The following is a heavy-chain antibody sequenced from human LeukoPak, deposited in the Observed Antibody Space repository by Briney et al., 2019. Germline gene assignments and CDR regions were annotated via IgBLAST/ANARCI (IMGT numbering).Heavy chain of an antibody. J-gene: IGHJ4*02. D-gene: IGHD6-13*01. V-gene: IGHV4-39*01. CDR2: ICYSGST. CDR3: ARRGGSSWYYFDY. Sequence: SETLSLTCTVSGGSISSSSYYWGWIRQPPGKGLEWIGSICYSGSTYYNPSLKSRVTISVDTSKNQFSLKLSSVTAADTAVYYCARRGGSSWYYFDYWGQGTLVTVSS. CDR1: GGSISSSSYY.